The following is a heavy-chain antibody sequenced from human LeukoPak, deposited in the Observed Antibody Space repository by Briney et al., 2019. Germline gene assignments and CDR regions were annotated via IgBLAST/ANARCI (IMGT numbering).Heavy chain of an antibody. D-gene: IGHD3-16*02. CDR2: LSGSSGRT. Sequence: GGSLRLSCAASGFTFSSYAMSWVRQAPGKGLEWGSALSGSSGRTYYADSVKGRFTISRDNSKNTLYLQMNSLRAEDTAVYYCAKDRGLEGLSYYFDYWGQGTLVTVSS. CDR3: AKDRGLEGLSYYFDY. J-gene: IGHJ4*02. V-gene: IGHV3-23*01. CDR1: GFTFSSYA.